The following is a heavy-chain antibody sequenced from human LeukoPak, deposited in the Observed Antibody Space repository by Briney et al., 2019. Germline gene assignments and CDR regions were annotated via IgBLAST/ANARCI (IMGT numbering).Heavy chain of an antibody. CDR1: GGSISSYY. CDR2: IYDSGST. V-gene: IGHV4-59*12. CDR3: ARHMVAKDY. D-gene: IGHD5-12*01. Sequence: SETLSLTCTVSGGSISSYYWSWIRQPPGKGLEWIGYIYDSGSTNYNPSLKSRVTISVDTSKNQFSLKLSSVTAADTAAYYCARHMVAKDYWGQGTLVTVSS. J-gene: IGHJ4*02.